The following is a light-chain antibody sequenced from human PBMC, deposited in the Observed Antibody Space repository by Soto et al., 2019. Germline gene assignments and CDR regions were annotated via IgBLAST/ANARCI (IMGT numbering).Light chain of an antibody. Sequence: DIQMTQSPSSLSTSVGDRVTITCRASQNINTYLNWYQQKPGKAPKLLIYDASTLQSGVPSRFSGSGSGTDFTLTISSLQAEDFAAYYCQQSSRTPYTFGKGTKLEIK. CDR3: QQSSRTPYT. J-gene: IGKJ2*01. V-gene: IGKV1-39*01. CDR2: DAS. CDR1: QNINTY.